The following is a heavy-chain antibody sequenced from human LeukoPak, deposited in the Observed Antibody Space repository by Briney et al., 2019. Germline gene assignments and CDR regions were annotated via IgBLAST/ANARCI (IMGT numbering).Heavy chain of an antibody. V-gene: IGHV3-48*03. CDR3: ARDRNTDFWSGYYTNYFDY. CDR1: GFTFSSYE. J-gene: IGHJ4*02. CDR2: ISSSGSTI. D-gene: IGHD3-3*01. Sequence: GGSLRLSCAASGFTFSSYEMNWVRQAPGKGLEWVSYISSSGSTIYYADSVKGRFTISRDNAKNSLSLQMSSLRAEDTAVYYCARDRNTDFWSGYYTNYFDYWGQGTLVIVSS.